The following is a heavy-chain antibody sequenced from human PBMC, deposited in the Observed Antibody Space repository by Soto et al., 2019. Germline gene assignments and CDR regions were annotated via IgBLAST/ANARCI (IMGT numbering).Heavy chain of an antibody. CDR3: ARDLGSSWYPEYFQH. D-gene: IGHD6-13*01. Sequence: GSLRLSCAASGFTFSSYAMSWVRQAPGKGLEWVLSISSSSSTIYYADSVKGRFTISRDNAKNSLYLQMNSLRAEDTAVYYCARDLGSSWYPEYFQHWGQGTLVTVSS. CDR1: GFTFSSYA. J-gene: IGHJ1*01. CDR2: ISSSSSTI. V-gene: IGHV3-48*01.